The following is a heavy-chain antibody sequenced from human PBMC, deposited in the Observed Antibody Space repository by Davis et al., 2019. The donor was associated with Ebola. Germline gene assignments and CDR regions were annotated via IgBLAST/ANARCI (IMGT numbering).Heavy chain of an antibody. D-gene: IGHD1-26*01. CDR2: ISYDGSNK. CDR3: AKDGSEELLPFYYYYYGMDV. CDR1: GFTFSSYG. V-gene: IGHV3-30*18. J-gene: IGHJ6*04. Sequence: GGSLRLSCAASGFTFSSYGMHWVRQAPGKGLEWVAVISYDGSNKYYADSVKGRFTISRDNSKNTLYLQMNSLRAEDTAVYYCAKDGSEELLPFYYYYYGMDVWGKGTTVTVSS.